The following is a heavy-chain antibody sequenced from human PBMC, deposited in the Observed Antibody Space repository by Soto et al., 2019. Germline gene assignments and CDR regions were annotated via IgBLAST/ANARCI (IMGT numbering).Heavy chain of an antibody. J-gene: IGHJ4*02. Sequence: ESGGGLVQPGGSLRLSCAASGFAFSSYAMSWVRQAPGKGLEWVSSISGRSDNTYYGDSVKGRFTISRDNSRTTLYLQMSSLRADDTAIYYCARAPPDSSSWYWFDFWGQGALVTVSS. CDR2: ISGRSDNT. D-gene: IGHD6-13*01. V-gene: IGHV3-23*01. CDR1: GFAFSSYA. CDR3: ARAPPDSSSWYWFDF.